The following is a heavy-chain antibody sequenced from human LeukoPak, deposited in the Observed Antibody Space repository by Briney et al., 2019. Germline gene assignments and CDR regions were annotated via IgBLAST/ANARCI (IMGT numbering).Heavy chain of an antibody. V-gene: IGHV3-21*01. CDR3: ARGRQDYDFWSGYYYCMDV. D-gene: IGHD3-3*01. J-gene: IGHJ6*04. Sequence: PGGSLRLSCAASGFTFSSYSMNWVRQAPGKGLEWVSSISSSSSYIYYADSVKGRFTISRDNAKKTLYLQMNSLRAEDTAVYYCARGRQDYDFWSGYYYCMDVWGKGTTVTVSS. CDR2: ISSSSSYI. CDR1: GFTFSSYS.